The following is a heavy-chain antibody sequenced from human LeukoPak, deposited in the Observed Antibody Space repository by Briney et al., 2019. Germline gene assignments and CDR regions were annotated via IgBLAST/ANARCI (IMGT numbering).Heavy chain of an antibody. V-gene: IGHV3-7*04. J-gene: IGHJ4*02. D-gene: IGHD2-2*01. Sequence: QPGGSLRLSCAASGFTFSNYWMSWVRQAPGKGLEWVANIKQDGNEKYYVDSVKGRFTISRDNAKNSLYLQLNSLRAEDTAVYYCARGIVSVPGAYFDYWGQGALVTVSS. CDR3: ARGIVSVPGAYFDY. CDR2: IKQDGNEK. CDR1: GFTFSNYW.